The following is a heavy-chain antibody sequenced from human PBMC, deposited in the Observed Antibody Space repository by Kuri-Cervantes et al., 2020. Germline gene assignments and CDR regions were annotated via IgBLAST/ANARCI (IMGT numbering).Heavy chain of an antibody. CDR3: ARLPLGTEVYFDY. J-gene: IGHJ4*02. V-gene: IGHV4-39*01. D-gene: IGHD3-16*01. CDR1: GGSISSSSYY. Sequence: GSLRLSCTVSGGSISSSSYYWGWIRQPPGKRLEWIGSIYYSGSTYYNPSLKSRVTISVDTSKNQFSLKLSSVTAADTAVYYCARLPLGTEVYFDYWGQGTLVTVSS. CDR2: IYYSGST.